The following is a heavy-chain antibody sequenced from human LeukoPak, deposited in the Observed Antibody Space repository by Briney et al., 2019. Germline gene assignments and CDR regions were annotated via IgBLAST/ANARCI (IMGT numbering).Heavy chain of an antibody. D-gene: IGHD3-22*01. CDR2: INPSGGST. J-gene: IGHJ5*02. CDR3: ARSYDYYDSSGYYHSPENWFDP. Sequence: ASVKVSCKASGYTFTSYYMHWVRQAPGQGLEWMGIINPSGGSTSYAQKFQGRVTMTRDTSTSTVYMELSSLRSEDTAVYYCARSYDYYDSSGYYHSPENWFDPWGQGTLVTVSS. V-gene: IGHV1-46*01. CDR1: GYTFTSYY.